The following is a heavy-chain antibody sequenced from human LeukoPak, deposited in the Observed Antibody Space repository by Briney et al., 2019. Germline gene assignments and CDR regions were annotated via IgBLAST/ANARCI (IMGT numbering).Heavy chain of an antibody. CDR1: GYSFTSYW. D-gene: IGHD2-2*01. Sequence: GESLKISCKGSGYSFTSYWIGWVRPMPGKGLEWMGIIYPGDSDTRYSPSFQGQVTISADKSISTAYLQWSSLKASDTAMYYCARQYCSSTSCHELDYWGQGTLVTVSS. CDR3: ARQYCSSTSCHELDY. CDR2: IYPGDSDT. V-gene: IGHV5-51*01. J-gene: IGHJ4*02.